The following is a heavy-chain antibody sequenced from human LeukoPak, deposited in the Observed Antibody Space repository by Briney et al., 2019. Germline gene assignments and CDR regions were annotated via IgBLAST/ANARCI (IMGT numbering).Heavy chain of an antibody. CDR2: IIPIFGTA. J-gene: IGHJ3*02. D-gene: IGHD2-2*01. Sequence: GASVKVSCKASGGTFSSYAISWVRQAPGQGLEWMGGIIPIFGTANYAQKFQGRVTITADESTSTAYMELSSLRSEDTAVYYCARDPHCSSTSCNDAFDIWGQGTMVTVSS. V-gene: IGHV1-69*13. CDR1: GGTFSSYA. CDR3: ARDPHCSSTSCNDAFDI.